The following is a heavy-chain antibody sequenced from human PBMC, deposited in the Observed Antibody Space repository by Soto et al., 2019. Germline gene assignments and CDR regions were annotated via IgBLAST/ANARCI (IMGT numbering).Heavy chain of an antibody. J-gene: IGHJ5*02. CDR3: ARDVSYDGSGWANWCDP. CDR1: GGSVNSGGYY. CDR2: IHYSGNT. Sequence: TLSLTCSVSGGSVNSGGYYWSWIRQHPGKGLEWIGYIHYSGNTYYNPSLKSRVTTSLDTSQNQFSLKLSSVTAADTAVYYCARDVSYDGSGWANWCDPWGQGTLVTVS. V-gene: IGHV4-31*03. D-gene: IGHD3-22*01.